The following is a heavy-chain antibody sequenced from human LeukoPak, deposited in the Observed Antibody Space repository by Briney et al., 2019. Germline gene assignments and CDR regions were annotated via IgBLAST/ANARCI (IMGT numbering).Heavy chain of an antibody. CDR2: IYYTGST. CDR3: ARGRSTARGRYVYYYYGMDV. CDR1: GGSISSYY. Sequence: PSETLSLTCTVPGGSISSYYWSWIRQPPGKGLEWIGYIYYTGSTNYNPSLKSRVTISVDTSKNQFSLKLSSVTAADTAVYYCARGRSTARGRYVYYYYGMDVWGQGTTVTVSS. J-gene: IGHJ6*02. D-gene: IGHD1-1*01. V-gene: IGHV4-59*12.